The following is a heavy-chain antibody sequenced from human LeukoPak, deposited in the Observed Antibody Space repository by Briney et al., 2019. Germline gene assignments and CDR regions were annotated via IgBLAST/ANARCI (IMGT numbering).Heavy chain of an antibody. V-gene: IGHV3-23*01. CDR2: ISGSGGST. CDR3: AKSVLGYCSGGSCYSADY. Sequence: GSLRLSCAASGFTFSSYAMSWVRQAPGKGLEWVSAISGSGGSTYYAYSVKGRFTISRDNSKNTLYLQMNSLRAEDTAVYYCAKSVLGYCSGGSCYSADYWGQGTLVTVSS. D-gene: IGHD2-15*01. CDR1: GFTFSSYA. J-gene: IGHJ4*02.